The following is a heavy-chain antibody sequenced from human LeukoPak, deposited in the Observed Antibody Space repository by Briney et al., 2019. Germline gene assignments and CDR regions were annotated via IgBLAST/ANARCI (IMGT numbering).Heavy chain of an antibody. Sequence: TSETLSLTCTVSGGSISSSSYYWGWIRQPPGKGLEWIGSIYYSGSTYYNPSLKSRVTISVDTSKNQFSLKLSSVTAADTAVYYCARLDWNYPYNWFDPWGQGILVTVSS. J-gene: IGHJ5*02. V-gene: IGHV4-39*01. CDR1: GGSISSSSYY. CDR2: IYYSGST. CDR3: ARLDWNYPYNWFDP. D-gene: IGHD1-7*01.